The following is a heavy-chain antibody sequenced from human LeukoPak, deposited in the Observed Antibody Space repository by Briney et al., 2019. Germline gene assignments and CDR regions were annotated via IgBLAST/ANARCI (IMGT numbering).Heavy chain of an antibody. J-gene: IGHJ5*02. CDR1: GASISSYY. D-gene: IGHD1-26*01. CDR2: IYYSGST. CDR3: ARDPSPFYSGSYLGFDP. Sequence: SETLSLTCTVAGASISSYYCSWIRQPPGKGLEWTGYIYYSGSTNYNPSLKSRVTISVDPSKNQLSLKLTSVPAADTAVYYCARDPSPFYSGSYLGFDPWGQGTLVTVSS. V-gene: IGHV4-59*01.